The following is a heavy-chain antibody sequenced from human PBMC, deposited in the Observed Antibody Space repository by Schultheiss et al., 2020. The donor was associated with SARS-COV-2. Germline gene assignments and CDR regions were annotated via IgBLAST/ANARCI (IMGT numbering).Heavy chain of an antibody. V-gene: IGHV3-33*01. J-gene: IGHJ4*02. CDR1: GFTFSSYG. Sequence: GESLKISCAASGFTFSSYGMHWVRQAPGKGLEWVAVIWYDGSNKYYADSVKGRFTISRDNSKNTLYLQMNSLRAEDTAVYYCARAVAGQDYFDYWGQGTLVTVSS. CDR2: IWYDGSNK. CDR3: ARAVAGQDYFDY. D-gene: IGHD6-19*01.